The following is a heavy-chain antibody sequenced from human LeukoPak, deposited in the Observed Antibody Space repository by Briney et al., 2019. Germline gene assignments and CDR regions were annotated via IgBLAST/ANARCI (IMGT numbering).Heavy chain of an antibody. V-gene: IGHV3-11*01. CDR2: ISSSGSTI. CDR3: ARGGYSGYDLDY. D-gene: IGHD5-12*01. J-gene: IGHJ4*02. CDR1: GSTFSDYY. Sequence: GGSLRLSCAASGSTFSDYYMSWIRQAPGKGLEWVSYISSSGSTIYYADSVKGRFTISRDNAKKSVFLQMNRLRVEDTAVYYCARGGYSGYDLDYWGQGTLVTVSS.